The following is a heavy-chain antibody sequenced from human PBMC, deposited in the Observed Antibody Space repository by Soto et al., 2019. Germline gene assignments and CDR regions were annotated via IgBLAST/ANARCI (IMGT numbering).Heavy chain of an antibody. D-gene: IGHD6-13*01. CDR3: ARDLLYSTRSTVRFDI. V-gene: IGHV1-18*01. CDR1: GYTFTNYG. CDR2: INTYNGNT. Sequence: VQLVQSGVEVKKPGASVKVSCKASGYTFTNYGISWVRQAPGQGLEWMGWINTYNGNTNYAQKVQGTVTMTTETSTSTAYMELRSLRSDDTAVYYCARDLLYSTRSTVRFDIWGQGTMLTVSS. J-gene: IGHJ3*02.